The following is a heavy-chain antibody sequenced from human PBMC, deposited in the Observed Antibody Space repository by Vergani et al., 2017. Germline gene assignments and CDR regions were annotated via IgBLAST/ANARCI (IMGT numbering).Heavy chain of an antibody. J-gene: IGHJ5*02. CDR3: AREGGQLGPSDWFDP. D-gene: IGHD6-13*01. CDR2: IIPILDTT. Sequence: QVQLVQSGAEVKKPGSSVKVSCKASGGTFSSYAISWVRQAPGQGLEWMGRIIPILDTTNYAQKFQGRVTITADESTNTAYMELSRLRSDDTAVYYCAREGGQLGPSDWFDPWGQGTLVTVSS. CDR1: GGTFSSYA. V-gene: IGHV1-69*13.